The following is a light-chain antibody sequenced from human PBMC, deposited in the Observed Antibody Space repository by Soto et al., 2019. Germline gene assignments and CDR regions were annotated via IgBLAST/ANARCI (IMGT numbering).Light chain of an antibody. CDR2: GAS. CDR3: QQYGTSPRT. V-gene: IGKV3-20*01. Sequence: EIKMTQSPATLSLSPGEMANLSYRPSQSVSSSYLAWYQQKPGQAPRIIIYGASSRATGIPDRFSGSGSGTDFTLTISRLEPEDVAVYYCQQYGTSPRTLGQGTKVDIK. J-gene: IGKJ1*01. CDR1: QSVSSSY.